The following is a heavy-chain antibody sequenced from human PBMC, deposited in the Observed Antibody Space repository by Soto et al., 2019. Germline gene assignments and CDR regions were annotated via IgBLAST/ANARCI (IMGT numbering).Heavy chain of an antibody. J-gene: IGHJ5*02. V-gene: IGHV4-31*03. CDR1: GGSISSGGYY. D-gene: IGHD3-10*01. Sequence: QVQLQESGPGLVKPSQTLSLTCTVSGGSISSGGYYWSWIRQHPGKGLEWIGYIYYSGSTYYNPSLKSRFTIPVDTSKNQFSLKLSSVTAADTAVYYCARGLGYGSGSYRWFDPWGQGTLVTVSS. CDR3: ARGLGYGSGSYRWFDP. CDR2: IYYSGST.